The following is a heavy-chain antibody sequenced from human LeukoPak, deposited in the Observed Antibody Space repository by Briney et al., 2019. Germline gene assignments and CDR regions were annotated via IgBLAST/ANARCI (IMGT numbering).Heavy chain of an antibody. Sequence: SETLSLTCSVSGDSVTSNYWNWLRQSPGKGLEWIGYGYSSGSSYYNPSLKSRVIISIDRAKNDLSLNLISVTAADTDVYYCAREPSSGNFLDFWGQGTLVTVSS. D-gene: IGHD1-26*01. CDR2: GYSSGSS. CDR1: GDSVTSNY. CDR3: AREPSSGNFLDF. V-gene: IGHV4-59*02. J-gene: IGHJ4*02.